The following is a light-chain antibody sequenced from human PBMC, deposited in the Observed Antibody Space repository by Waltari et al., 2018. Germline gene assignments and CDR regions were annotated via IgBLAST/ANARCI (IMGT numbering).Light chain of an antibody. V-gene: IGKV4-1*01. J-gene: IGKJ1*01. CDR2: WAS. CDR1: QTVLYRDNNKNY. Sequence: DIVMTQSPDSLAVSLGERATINCKSSQTVLYRDNNKNYLTWYHQKPGQPPKLLFSWASIRESGVPDRRSASGSGTDFTLTISSLQAEDVAVYYCHQHYTTPWTFGQGTKVEIK. CDR3: HQHYTTPWT.